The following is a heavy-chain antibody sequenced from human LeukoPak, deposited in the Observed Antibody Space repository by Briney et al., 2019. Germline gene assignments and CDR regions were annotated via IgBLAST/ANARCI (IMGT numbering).Heavy chain of an antibody. CDR3: ARAGADTGMAHDAFDI. V-gene: IGHV4-39*07. Sequence: PSETLSLTCAVSGGSINSSSYYWGWIRQPPGKGLEWIGSIYYSGSTYYNPSLKSRVAISLDRSKNQFSLTLGSVTAADTAVYYCARAGADTGMAHDAFDIWGQGTMVTVSS. J-gene: IGHJ3*02. CDR2: IYYSGST. CDR1: GGSINSSSYY. D-gene: IGHD5-18*01.